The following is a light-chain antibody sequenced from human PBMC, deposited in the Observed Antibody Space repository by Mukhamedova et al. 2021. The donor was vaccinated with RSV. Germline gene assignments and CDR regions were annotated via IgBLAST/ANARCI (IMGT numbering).Light chain of an antibody. CDR1: QTISSW. V-gene: IGKV1-5*03. J-gene: IGKJ1*01. Sequence: GDRVAITCRVSQTISSWLAWYQQKPGKAPKLLIYTASTLESGVPSRFSGSGSETEFSLTINSLQPDDFAVYFCQQYSDYPWTFGQG. CDR2: TAS. CDR3: QQYSDYPWT.